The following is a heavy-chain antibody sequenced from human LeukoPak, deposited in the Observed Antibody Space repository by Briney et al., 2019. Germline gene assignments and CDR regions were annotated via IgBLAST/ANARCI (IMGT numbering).Heavy chain of an antibody. CDR3: ARLNNEFWY. D-gene: IGHD3-3*01. V-gene: IGHV4-39*01. CDR1: GGSLRYSSYY. CDR2: VYYSGST. J-gene: IGHJ4*02. Sequence: SETLSLTCTVPGGSLRYSSYYWGWIRQPPGKGLEWIGSVYYSGSTYSNPSLKSRVTIFVDTSKNQFSLKLTSVTAADTGVYYCARLNNEFWYWGQGTLVTVSS.